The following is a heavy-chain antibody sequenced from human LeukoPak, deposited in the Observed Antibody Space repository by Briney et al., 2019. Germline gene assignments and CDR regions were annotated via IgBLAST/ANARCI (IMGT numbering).Heavy chain of an antibody. Sequence: SETLSLTCTASGGSVSRHYWSWVRQPPGKGLEWIGYIYYSGSTNYNPSLKSRVTISVDASKNQFSLKLSSVTAADTAVYYCSRCVEEMLSPLDYWGQGTLVTVSS. CDR1: GGSVSRHY. J-gene: IGHJ4*02. CDR3: SRCVEEMLSPLDY. V-gene: IGHV4-59*08. CDR2: IYYSGST. D-gene: IGHD5-24*01.